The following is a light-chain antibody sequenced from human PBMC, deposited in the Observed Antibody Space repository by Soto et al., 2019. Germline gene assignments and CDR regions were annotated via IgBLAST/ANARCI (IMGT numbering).Light chain of an antibody. V-gene: IGKV1-5*01. CDR2: DAS. J-gene: IGKJ1*01. CDR1: QSISSY. Sequence: DIQMTQSPSSLSASVGDRGTITCRASQSISSYLNWYQQKPGKAPKXMIYDASSLESGVPSRFSGSGSGTECTLTISSLQPDDVATYYCQQYNSYSRTFGQGTKVDI. CDR3: QQYNSYSRT.